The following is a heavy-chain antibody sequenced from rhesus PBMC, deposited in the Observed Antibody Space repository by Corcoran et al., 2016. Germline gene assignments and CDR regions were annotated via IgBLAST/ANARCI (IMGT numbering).Heavy chain of an antibody. CDR2: IGGSSGST. CDR3: ARGRQQLDLDY. CDR1: GYSISSGYG. J-gene: IGHJ4*01. Sequence: QVQLQESGPGLVKPSETLSLTCAVSGYSISSGYGWSWISQPPGKGLEWIGYIGGSSGSTTYNPSLKSRVTISKDTAKNQFSLNLSSVTAADTAVYYCARGRQQLDLDYWGQGVLVTVSS. D-gene: IGHD6-13*01. V-gene: IGHV4-127*01.